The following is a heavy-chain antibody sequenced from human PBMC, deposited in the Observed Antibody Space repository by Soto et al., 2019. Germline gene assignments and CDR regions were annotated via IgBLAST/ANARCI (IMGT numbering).Heavy chain of an antibody. CDR3: ARRDRSGFYYWLDT. Sequence: SETMSLTCTFSAGSIIEGYYWTWIRQHPGKGLEWIGSLSASGSTSYNPSLKSRLTVSVDKSKHQFSLNPTSDTDAQPAVYFCARRDRSGFYYWLDTWGQGTLVTVSS. CDR1: AGSIIEGYY. D-gene: IGHD3-22*01. J-gene: IGHJ5*02. CDR2: LSASGST. V-gene: IGHV4-31*03.